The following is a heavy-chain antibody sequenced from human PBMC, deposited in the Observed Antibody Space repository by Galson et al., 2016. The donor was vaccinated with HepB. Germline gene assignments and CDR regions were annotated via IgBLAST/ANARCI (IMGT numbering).Heavy chain of an antibody. CDR3: VRNFYDTSGSHTSDY. Sequence: QSGAEVKKPGESLEISCKGSGYSFASYWIGWVRQMPGKGLEWMGIIYPGDSHTRFTPSFQGQVTFSADRSISTAYLQWSSLKASDTAMYFCVRNFYDTSGSHTSDYWGQGTLVTVSS. CDR1: GYSFASYW. V-gene: IGHV5-51*01. D-gene: IGHD3-22*01. J-gene: IGHJ4*02. CDR2: IYPGDSHT.